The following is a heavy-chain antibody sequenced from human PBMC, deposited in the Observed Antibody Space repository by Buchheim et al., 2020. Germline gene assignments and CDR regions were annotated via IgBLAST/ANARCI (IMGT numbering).Heavy chain of an antibody. CDR1: GFTFSSYG. Sequence: QVQLVESGGGVVQPGRSLRLSCAASGFTFSSYGMHWVRQAPGKGLEWVAIMLYDGSNKYYAESVMDRFTISRDISKKTLYLQMNSLRAEDTAVYYCARDRFADHVWGTYRYMDVCGQGT. CDR3: ARDRFADHVWGTYRYMDV. V-gene: IGHV3-33*05. D-gene: IGHD3-16*02. J-gene: IGHJ6*02. CDR2: MLYDGSNK.